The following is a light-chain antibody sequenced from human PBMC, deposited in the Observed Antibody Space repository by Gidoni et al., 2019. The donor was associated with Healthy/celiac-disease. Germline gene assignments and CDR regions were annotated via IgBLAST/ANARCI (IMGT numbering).Light chain of an antibody. Sequence: EIVLTQSPATLSLSPGERATLSCRASQSVSSYLAWYQQKPGQAPRLLIYDASNRATGIPARFSGSGSGTGFTLTISSLEPEDFAVYYCQQRSNWLTAFGGXTKVEIK. J-gene: IGKJ4*01. CDR1: QSVSSY. V-gene: IGKV3-11*01. CDR2: DAS. CDR3: QQRSNWLTA.